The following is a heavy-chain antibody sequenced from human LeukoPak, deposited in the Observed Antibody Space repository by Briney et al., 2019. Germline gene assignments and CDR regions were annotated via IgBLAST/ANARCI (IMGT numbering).Heavy chain of an antibody. CDR2: INPNSGGT. V-gene: IGHV1-2*02. J-gene: IGHJ5*02. D-gene: IGHD6-6*01. Sequence: ASVKVSFKASGYTFTVYYMHWVRQAPGQGLEWMGWINPNSGGTNYTQKFQGRVTMTRDTAISTAYMELSRLRSHATAVYYCAREGSSSSYNCFAPWGPGTLVTVSS. CDR1: GYTFTVYY. CDR3: AREGSSSSYNCFAP.